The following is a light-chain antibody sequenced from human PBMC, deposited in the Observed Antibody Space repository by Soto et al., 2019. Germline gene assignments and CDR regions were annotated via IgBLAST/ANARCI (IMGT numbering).Light chain of an antibody. CDR2: GAS. V-gene: IGKV3-20*01. CDR1: RGVSTGY. Sequence: EIVFTQSPDTLSLSPGETATLSCRASRGVSTGYLAWYQQRPGQAPRLLIYGASSRATGIPDRFSGSGSGTDFTLTISRLEPEDFAVYYCLQHGTSPYTFGQGTKLEI. CDR3: LQHGTSPYT. J-gene: IGKJ2*01.